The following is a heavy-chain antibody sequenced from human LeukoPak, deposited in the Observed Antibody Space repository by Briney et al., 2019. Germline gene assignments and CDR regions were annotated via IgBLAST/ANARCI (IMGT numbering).Heavy chain of an antibody. CDR1: GFTFSSYA. CDR3: AKWGDYDILTGYYVSDF. D-gene: IGHD3-9*01. CDR2: ITGSGDTT. V-gene: IGHV3-23*01. Sequence: GGSLRLSCAASGFTFSSYAMSWVRQAPGKGLEWVSAITGSGDTTYYADSVKGRFTISRDNSKNTLYVEMNTLRAEDTAVYYCAKWGDYDILTGYYVSDFWGQGTLVTVSS. J-gene: IGHJ4*02.